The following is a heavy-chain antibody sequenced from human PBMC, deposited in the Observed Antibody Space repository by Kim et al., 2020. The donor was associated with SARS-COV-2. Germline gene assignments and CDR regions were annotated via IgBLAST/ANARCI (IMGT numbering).Heavy chain of an antibody. CDR2: ISYDGSNK. CDR1: GFTFSSYG. J-gene: IGHJ2*01. Sequence: GGSLRLSCAASGFTFSSYGMHWVRQAPGKGLEWVAVISYDGSNKYYADSVKGRFTISRDNSKNTLYLQMNSLRAEDTAVYYCAKVTGYCSGGSCYHYWYFDLWGRGTLVTVSS. V-gene: IGHV3-30*18. D-gene: IGHD2-15*01. CDR3: AKVTGYCSGGSCYHYWYFDL.